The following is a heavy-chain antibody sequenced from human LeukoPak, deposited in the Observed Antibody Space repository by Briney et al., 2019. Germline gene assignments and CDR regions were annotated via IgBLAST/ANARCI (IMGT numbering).Heavy chain of an antibody. CDR2: ISGSGGST. Sequence: PGGSLRLSCAASGFTFSSYAMSWVRQAPGKGLEWVSAISGSGGSTYCADSVKGRFTISRDNSKNTLHPQMNSLRAEDTAVYYCAKVYSGSSNWGQGTLVTVSS. D-gene: IGHD1-26*01. CDR3: AKVYSGSSN. CDR1: GFTFSSYA. V-gene: IGHV3-23*01. J-gene: IGHJ4*02.